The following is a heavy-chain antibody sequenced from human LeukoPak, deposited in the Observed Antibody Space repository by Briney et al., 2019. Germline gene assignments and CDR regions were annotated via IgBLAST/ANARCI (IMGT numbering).Heavy chain of an antibody. D-gene: IGHD3-10*01. CDR2: IYYSGST. CDR1: GGSISSGDYS. Sequence: SETLSLTCTVSGGSISSGDYSWSWIRQPPGKGLEWIGYIYYSGSTYYNPSLKSRVTISVDTSKNQFSLKLSSVTAADTAVYYCASYGSGSYTDAFDIWGQGTMVTVSS. CDR3: ASYGSGSYTDAFDI. J-gene: IGHJ3*02. V-gene: IGHV4-30-4*01.